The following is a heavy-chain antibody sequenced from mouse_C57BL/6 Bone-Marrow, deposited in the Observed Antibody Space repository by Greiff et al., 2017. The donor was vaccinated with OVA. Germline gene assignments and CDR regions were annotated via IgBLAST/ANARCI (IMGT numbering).Heavy chain of an antibody. J-gene: IGHJ1*03. Sequence: EVQLQESVAELVRPGASVKLSCTASGFNIKNTYMHWVKQRPEQGLEWIGRIDPANGNTKYAPKFQGKATITADTSSNTAYLQLSSLTSEDTAIYYCASSYYYGSSHYWYFDVWGIGTTVTVSS. CDR1: GFNIKNTY. D-gene: IGHD1-1*01. V-gene: IGHV14-3*01. CDR3: ASSYYYGSSHYWYFDV. CDR2: IDPANGNT.